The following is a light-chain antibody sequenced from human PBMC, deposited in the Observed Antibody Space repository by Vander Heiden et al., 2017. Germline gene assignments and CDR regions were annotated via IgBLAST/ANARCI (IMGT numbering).Light chain of an antibody. CDR1: QSVSSAY. CDR2: RAS. Sequence: QAPGPLSLPPGERATLSCRASQSVSSAYLARYQQTAGQSRRLLIFRASNRATGIPDRFSGSGSGTDFTLTISRLKPGDFAVYYCQPYGSPLTFGGGTKVDI. V-gene: IGKV3-20*01. J-gene: IGKJ4*01. CDR3: QPYGSPLT.